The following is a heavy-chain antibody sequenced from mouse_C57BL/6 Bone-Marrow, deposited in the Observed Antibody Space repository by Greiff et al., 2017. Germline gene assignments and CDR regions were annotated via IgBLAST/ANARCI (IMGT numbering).Heavy chain of an antibody. D-gene: IGHD1-1*01. Sequence: VKLQQPGAELVMPGASVKLSCKASGYTFTSYWMHWVKQRPGQGLEWIGEIDPSDSYTNYNQKFKGKSTLTVDKSSSTAYMQLSSLTSEDSAVYYCARERDYYGSSYAWFAYWGQGTLVTVSA. CDR2: IDPSDSYT. V-gene: IGHV1-69*01. CDR3: ARERDYYGSSYAWFAY. CDR1: GYTFTSYW. J-gene: IGHJ3*01.